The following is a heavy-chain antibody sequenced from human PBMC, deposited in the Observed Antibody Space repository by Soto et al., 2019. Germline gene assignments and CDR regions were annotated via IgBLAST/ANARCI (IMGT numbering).Heavy chain of an antibody. V-gene: IGHV2-70*11. J-gene: IGHJ5*02. D-gene: IGHD3-16*02. CDR3: ARTLHLGELSYRIDP. CDR1: GFSLSTSGMC. CDR2: IDWDDDK. Sequence: SGPTLVNPTQTLTLTCTFSGFSLSTSGMCVSWIRQPPGKALEWLARIDWDDDKYYSTSLKTRLTISKDTSKNQVVLTMTNMDPVDTATYYCARTLHLGELSYRIDPRGQGTLVTVSS.